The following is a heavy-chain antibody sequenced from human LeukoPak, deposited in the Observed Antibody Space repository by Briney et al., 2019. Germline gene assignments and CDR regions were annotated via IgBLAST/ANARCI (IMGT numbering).Heavy chain of an antibody. Sequence: GGSLRLSCAPSEFTFSSYEMNWVRQAPGKGLEWVSSISSSSSYIYYADSVKGRFTISRDNAKNSLYLQMNSLRAEDTAVYYCARRFFSGGYYYYYGMDVWGQGTTVIVSS. J-gene: IGHJ6*02. CDR2: ISSSSSYI. CDR3: ARRFFSGGYYYYYGMDV. D-gene: IGHD3-10*01. V-gene: IGHV3-21*01. CDR1: EFTFSSYE.